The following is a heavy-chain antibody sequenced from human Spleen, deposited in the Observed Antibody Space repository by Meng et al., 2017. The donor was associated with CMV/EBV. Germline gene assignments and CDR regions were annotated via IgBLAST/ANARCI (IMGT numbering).Heavy chain of an antibody. V-gene: IGHV1-46*01. J-gene: IGHJ5*02. CDR2: INPSGGST. CDR3: ARDRESSSWPNWFDP. Sequence: SGDTFTSYYMHWVRQAPGQGLEWMGIINPSGGSTSYAQKFQGRVTMTRDTSTSTVYMELSSLRSEDTAVYYCARDRESSSWPNWFDPWGQGTLVTVSS. CDR1: GDTFTSYY. D-gene: IGHD6-13*01.